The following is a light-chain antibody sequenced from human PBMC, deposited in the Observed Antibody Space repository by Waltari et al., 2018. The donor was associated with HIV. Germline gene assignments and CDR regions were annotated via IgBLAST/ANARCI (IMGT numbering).Light chain of an antibody. CDR2: GAS. CDR3: QQYGGSPPVT. Sequence: DIVLTPSPGTLSLSPGERATLSCRASQSVSSGYLAWYQQKPGQAPRLLIYGASSRATGCPDRFSGSGSGTDFTLTISRLEPEDFAVYYCQQYGGSPPVTFGQGTKVEIK. V-gene: IGKV3-20*01. J-gene: IGKJ1*01. CDR1: QSVSSGY.